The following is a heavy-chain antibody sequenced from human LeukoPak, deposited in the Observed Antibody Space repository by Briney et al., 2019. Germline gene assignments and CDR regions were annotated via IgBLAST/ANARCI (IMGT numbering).Heavy chain of an antibody. CDR3: ARPGYYGGNTYWYFDL. D-gene: IGHD4-23*01. CDR2: ISISSSYI. J-gene: IGHJ2*01. V-gene: IGHV3-21*01. Sequence: GGSLRLSCAASGFTLSRYSMNWVRQAPGKGLEWVSSISISSSYIYYADSVKGRFTMSRDNAKNSLYLQVNSLRAEDTAVYYCARPGYYGGNTYWYFDLWGRGTLVTVSS. CDR1: GFTLSRYS.